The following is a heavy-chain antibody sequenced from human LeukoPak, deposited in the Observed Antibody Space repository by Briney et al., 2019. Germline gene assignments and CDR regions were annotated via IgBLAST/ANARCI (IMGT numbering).Heavy chain of an antibody. Sequence: SETLSLTCTVSGGSTSSYYWSWIRQPPGKGLEWIGYSYTTGSTNYNPSLKSRVTISVDTSKNQFSLKLSSVTAPDTAVYYCARHAGPYNWNYGFFDYWGQGTLVTVSS. J-gene: IGHJ4*02. CDR3: ARHAGPYNWNYGFFDY. D-gene: IGHD1-7*01. CDR1: GGSTSSYY. CDR2: SYTTGST. V-gene: IGHV4-4*09.